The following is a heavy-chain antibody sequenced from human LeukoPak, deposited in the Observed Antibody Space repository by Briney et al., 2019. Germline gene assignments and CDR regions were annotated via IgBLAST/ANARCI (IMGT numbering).Heavy chain of an antibody. J-gene: IGHJ5*02. V-gene: IGHV5-51*01. D-gene: IGHD3-16*01. CDR1: GYTFTGYY. CDR2: IFPGDSDA. CDR3: ARGDWFDP. Sequence: ASVKVSCKASGYTFTGYYMHWVRQMPGKGLEWMGIIFPGDSDARYSPSFQGQVTISADKSISTAYLQWSSLKASDTAMYYCARGDWFDPWGQGTLVTVSS.